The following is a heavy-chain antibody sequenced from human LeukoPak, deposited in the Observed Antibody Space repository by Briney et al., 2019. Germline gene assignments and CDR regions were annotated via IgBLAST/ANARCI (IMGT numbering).Heavy chain of an antibody. Sequence: PGGSLRLSCAASGFTVSSNYMSWVRQAPGKGLEWVSVIYSGGTTYYANSVKGRFTISRDNSKNTVYLQFNSLRAEDTAVYYCARMESTTATAFDYWGRGTLVTVSS. CDR2: IYSGGTT. CDR3: ARMESTTATAFDY. J-gene: IGHJ4*02. CDR1: GFTVSSNY. V-gene: IGHV3-66*01. D-gene: IGHD4-17*01.